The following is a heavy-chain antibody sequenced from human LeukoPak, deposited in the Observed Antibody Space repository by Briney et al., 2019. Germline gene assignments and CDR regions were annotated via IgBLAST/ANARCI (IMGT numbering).Heavy chain of an antibody. CDR1: GFTFSSYG. CDR3: AKGTRRYSYGYLVLDY. Sequence: PGRSLRLSCAASGFTFSSYGMHWVRQDPGKGLEWVAVISYDGSNKYYADSVKGRFTISRDNSKNTLYLQMNSLRAEDTAVYYCAKGTRRYSYGYLVLDYWGQGTLVTVSS. D-gene: IGHD5-18*01. J-gene: IGHJ4*02. CDR2: ISYDGSNK. V-gene: IGHV3-30*18.